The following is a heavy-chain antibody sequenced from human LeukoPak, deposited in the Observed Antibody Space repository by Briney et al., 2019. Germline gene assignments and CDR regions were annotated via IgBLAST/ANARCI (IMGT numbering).Heavy chain of an antibody. CDR3: ARDIVDSSGYGAYFDY. J-gene: IGHJ4*02. D-gene: IGHD3-22*01. CDR2: ISGSGGST. V-gene: IGHV3-23*01. Sequence: GGSLRLSCAASGFTFSSYAMSWVRPAPGKGLEWVSAISGSGGSTYYADSVKGRFTISRDNAKNSLYLQMSSLRAEDTAIYYCARDIVDSSGYGAYFDYWGQGTLVTVSS. CDR1: GFTFSSYA.